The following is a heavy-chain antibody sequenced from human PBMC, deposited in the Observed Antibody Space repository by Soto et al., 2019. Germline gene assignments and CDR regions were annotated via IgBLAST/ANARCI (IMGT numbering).Heavy chain of an antibody. Sequence: GASVNVSCKASGYTFTTHNINWVRQATGQGLEWMGWMNPNSGTTGYAQKFQDRITLTRDTSKTTAYMELSSLTSDDTAVYFCVRYGVAGSCWGQGNKVSVSA. CDR1: GYTFTTHN. V-gene: IGHV1-8*02. J-gene: IGHJ4*01. CDR2: MNPNSGTT. D-gene: IGHD2-8*01. CDR3: VRYGVAGSC.